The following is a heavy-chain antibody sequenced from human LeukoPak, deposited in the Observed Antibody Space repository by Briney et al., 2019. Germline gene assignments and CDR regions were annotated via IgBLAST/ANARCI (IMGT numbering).Heavy chain of an antibody. J-gene: IGHJ5*02. D-gene: IGHD3-22*01. Sequence: GASVKVSCKASGYTFTSYGISWVRQAPGQGLEWMGWISAYNGNTNYAQKLQGRVTMTTDTSTSTAYMELRSLRSDDTAVYYCARGAEGYYDSSGYVLDWRGLDPWGQGTLVTVSS. CDR2: ISAYNGNT. CDR1: GYTFTSYG. V-gene: IGHV1-18*01. CDR3: ARGAEGYYDSSGYVLDWRGLDP.